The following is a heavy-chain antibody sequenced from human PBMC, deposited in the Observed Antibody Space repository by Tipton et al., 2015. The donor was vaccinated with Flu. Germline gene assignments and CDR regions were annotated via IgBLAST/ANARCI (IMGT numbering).Heavy chain of an antibody. Sequence: TLSLTCAVYGGSLRGYYWTWIRQPPGKGLEWIGEINDIGSTNYNPSLKSRVTISVDTSKNQFSLILSSLTAADTSVYYCAKRGYSYGNDYWGQGTLVTVSS. J-gene: IGHJ4*02. V-gene: IGHV4-34*01. CDR2: INDIGST. CDR1: GGSLRGYY. D-gene: IGHD5-18*01. CDR3: AKRGYSYGNDY.